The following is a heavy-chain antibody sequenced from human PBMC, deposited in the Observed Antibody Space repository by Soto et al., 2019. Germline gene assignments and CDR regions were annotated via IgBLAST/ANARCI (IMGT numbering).Heavy chain of an antibody. J-gene: IGHJ6*02. D-gene: IGHD3-3*01. CDR1: GGTFSSYA. CDR3: ARSKDFWSGYYRMDV. CDR2: IIPIFGTA. V-gene: IGHV1-69*13. Sequence: SVKVSCKASGGTFSSYAISWVRQAPGQGLEWMGGIIPIFGTANYAQKFQGRVTITADESTSTAYMELSSLRSEDTAVYYCARSKDFWSGYYRMDVWGQGTTVTVSS.